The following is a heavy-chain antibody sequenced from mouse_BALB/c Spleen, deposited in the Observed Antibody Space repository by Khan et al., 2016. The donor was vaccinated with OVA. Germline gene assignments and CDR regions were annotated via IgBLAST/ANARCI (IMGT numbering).Heavy chain of an antibody. D-gene: IGHD2-4*01. V-gene: IGHV1-5*01. Sequence: VQLKQSGTVLARPGASVKMSCKASGYSFTSYWMHWVKQRPGLGLEWIGAIYPGISDTRYNQKFKGKAKLTAVTSASTAYMELSSLTNYDSAVYYCTRSYDSYYFDYWGQGTLLTVSS. J-gene: IGHJ2*01. CDR2: IYPGISDT. CDR3: TRSYDSYYFDY. CDR1: GYSFTSYW.